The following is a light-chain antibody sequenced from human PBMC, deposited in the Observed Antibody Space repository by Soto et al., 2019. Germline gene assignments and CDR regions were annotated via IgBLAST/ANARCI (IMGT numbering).Light chain of an antibody. CDR3: ASYTNTNVLV. Sequence: QSVLTQPASVSGSPGQSITISCSGPTSDIHDFNTISWFRHHPGKAPKLMLYDVTKRPSGVSHRISGSKFGLTASLIISGLRDDDEADYFCASYTNTNVLVFGTGTKVTVL. J-gene: IGLJ1*01. CDR1: TSDIHDFNT. V-gene: IGLV2-14*01. CDR2: DVT.